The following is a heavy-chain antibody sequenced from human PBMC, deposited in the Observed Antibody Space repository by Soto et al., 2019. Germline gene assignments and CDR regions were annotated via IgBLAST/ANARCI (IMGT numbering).Heavy chain of an antibody. J-gene: IGHJ6*02. D-gene: IGHD3-10*01. CDR2: FDPEDGET. Sequence: VKVSCKVSGYTLTELSMHWVRQAPGKGLEWMGGFDPEDGETIYAQKFQGRVTMTEDTSTDTAYMELSSLRSEDTAVYYCATDQLWFGELSPHQREVRYYYGMDVWGQGTTVTVSS. CDR1: GYTLTELS. V-gene: IGHV1-24*01. CDR3: ATDQLWFGELSPHQREVRYYYGMDV.